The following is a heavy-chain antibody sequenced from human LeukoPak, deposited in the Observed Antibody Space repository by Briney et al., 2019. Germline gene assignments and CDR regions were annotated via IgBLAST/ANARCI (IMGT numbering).Heavy chain of an antibody. J-gene: IGHJ4*02. CDR3: AVWYYYDSSGYYAVSGRHYFDY. CDR1: GGTFSSYA. V-gene: IGHV1-69*05. Sequence: ASVKVSCKASGGTFSSYAISWVRQAPGQGLEWMGGIIPIFGTANYAQKFQGRVTITTDESTSTAYMELSSLRSEDTAVYYCAVWYYYDSSGYYAVSGRHYFDYWGQGTLVAVSS. CDR2: IIPIFGTA. D-gene: IGHD3-22*01.